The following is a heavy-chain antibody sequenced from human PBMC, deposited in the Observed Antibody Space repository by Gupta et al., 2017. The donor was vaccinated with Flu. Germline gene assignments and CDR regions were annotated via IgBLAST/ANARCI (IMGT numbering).Heavy chain of an antibody. CDR1: GYTFTSYY. Sequence: QVQLVQSGAEVKKPGASVKVSCKASGYTFTSYYMHWVRQAPGQGLEWMGIINPSGGSTSYAQKFQGRVTMTRDTSTRIFYMELSSLRSEDTAVYYCAREDDFDAFDIWGQGTMVTVSS. D-gene: IGHD3-3*01. V-gene: IGHV1-46*01. CDR2: INPSGGST. CDR3: AREDDFDAFDI. J-gene: IGHJ3*02.